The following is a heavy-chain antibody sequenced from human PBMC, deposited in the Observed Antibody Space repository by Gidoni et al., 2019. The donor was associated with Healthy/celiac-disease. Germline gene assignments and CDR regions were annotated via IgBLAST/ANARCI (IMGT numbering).Heavy chain of an antibody. Sequence: QVQLQESGPGLAKPSETLSLTCTAPGGSISSYYWSWIRQPAGKGLEWIGRIYTSGSTNYNPSLKSRVTMSVDTSKNQFSLKLSSVTAADTAVYYCARDPGTTGWFDPWAREPWSPSPQ. CDR2: IYTSGST. D-gene: IGHD1-7*01. V-gene: IGHV4-4*07. J-gene: IGHJ5*02. CDR1: GGSISSYY. CDR3: ARDPGTTGWFDP.